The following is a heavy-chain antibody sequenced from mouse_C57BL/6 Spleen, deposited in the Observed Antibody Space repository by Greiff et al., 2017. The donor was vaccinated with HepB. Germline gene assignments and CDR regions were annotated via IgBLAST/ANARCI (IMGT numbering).Heavy chain of an antibody. V-gene: IGHV1-18*01. CDR1: GYTFTDYN. CDR2: INPNNGGT. D-gene: IGHD1-1*01. CDR3: ARSDYGSSNFDY. Sequence: EVQLQQSGPELVKPGASVKIPCKASGYTFTDYNMDWVKQSHGKSLEWIGDINPNNGGTIYNQKFKGKATLTVDKSSSTAYMELRSLTSEDTAVYYCARSDYGSSNFDYWGQGTTLTVSS. J-gene: IGHJ2*01.